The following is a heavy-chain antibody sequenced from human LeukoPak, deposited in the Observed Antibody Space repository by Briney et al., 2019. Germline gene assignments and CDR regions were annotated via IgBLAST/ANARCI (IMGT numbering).Heavy chain of an antibody. CDR3: AREELRDIRGRDVNWFDP. V-gene: IGHV3-33*01. D-gene: IGHD3-9*01. J-gene: IGHJ5*02. Sequence: GGSLRLSCAASGFTFNTYGIPWVRQAPGRGLEWVAVIWYDGSQKYYAESVKGRFTISRDNSKNMVYLQMNSLRVEDTAVYYCAREELRDIRGRDVNWFDPWGQGTLVTVSS. CDR2: IWYDGSQK. CDR1: GFTFNTYG.